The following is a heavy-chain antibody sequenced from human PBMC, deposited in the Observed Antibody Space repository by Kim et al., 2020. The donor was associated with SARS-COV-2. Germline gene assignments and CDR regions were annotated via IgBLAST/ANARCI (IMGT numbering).Heavy chain of an antibody. Sequence: GGSLRLSCVASGFTFKNYAMHWVRQAPGKGLEWVAVVSYEGSHKHYADSVKGRFAISRDNSKNTLYVQMNSLRREDTAVDYCARDWESSVGVLPETANYHYYGMDVWGQGTTVTVSS. V-gene: IGHV3-30*09. CDR3: ARDWESSVGVLPETANYHYYGMDV. J-gene: IGHJ6*02. CDR1: GFTFKNYA. CDR2: VSYEGSHK. D-gene: IGHD2-21*01.